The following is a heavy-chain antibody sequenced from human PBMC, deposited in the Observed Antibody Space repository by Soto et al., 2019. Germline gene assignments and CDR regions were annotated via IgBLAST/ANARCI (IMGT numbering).Heavy chain of an antibody. CDR1: GDTFTIFA. Sequence: QVQLVQSGAEVKKPGSSVKVSCKASGDTFTIFAIRWVRQAPGHGLEWMGGIIPTIGTTNYAQRFQGRITITGDESTGTAYMELSSLKSEYTAVYDCARDLGSGYDPGDYWGQGTLVTVSS. D-gene: IGHD5-12*01. CDR2: IIPTIGTT. J-gene: IGHJ4*02. CDR3: ARDLGSGYDPGDY. V-gene: IGHV1-69*12.